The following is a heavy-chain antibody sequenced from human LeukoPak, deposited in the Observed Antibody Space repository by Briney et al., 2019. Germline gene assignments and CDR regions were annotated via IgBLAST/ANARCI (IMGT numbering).Heavy chain of an antibody. J-gene: IGHJ4*02. CDR2: IYYHGGT. CDR3: ARLDTVRDYIGS. D-gene: IGHD3-10*01. Sequence: PSETLSLTCIVSGGSISSSDHHWGWIRPPPGRGLEWIGNIYYHGGTYYNPSLKSRVTISVNTSKTQFSLKMSSVTAADTAVYYCARLDTVRDYIGSWGQGTLVTVSS. V-gene: IGHV4-39*01. CDR1: GGSISSSDHH.